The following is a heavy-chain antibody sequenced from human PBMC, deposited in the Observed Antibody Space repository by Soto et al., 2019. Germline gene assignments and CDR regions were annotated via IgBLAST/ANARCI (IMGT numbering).Heavy chain of an antibody. J-gene: IGHJ5*02. CDR3: ARLRAAAGSFDP. D-gene: IGHD6-13*01. CDR1: GGSISSYY. CDR2: IYYSGST. Sequence: SETLSLTCTVSGGSISSYYWSWIRQPPGKGLEWIGYIYYSGSTNYNPSLKSRVTISVDTSKNQFSLKLSSVTAADTAVYYCARLRAAAGSFDPGGQETLVTGSS. V-gene: IGHV4-59*01.